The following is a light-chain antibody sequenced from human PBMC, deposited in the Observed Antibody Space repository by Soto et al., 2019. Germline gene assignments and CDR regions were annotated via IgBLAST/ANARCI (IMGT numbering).Light chain of an antibody. CDR2: AAS. CDR3: QQLNSYPLT. CDR1: QDISSS. Sequence: DIQLTQSPSFLSASVGDKVTITCRASQDISSSLAWYQQNPGKAPKLLIYAASTLQSGVPSRFSGSGSGTDFTLTISSLQLDDFATYYCQQLNSYPLTFGGGAKVEI. J-gene: IGKJ4*01. V-gene: IGKV1-9*01.